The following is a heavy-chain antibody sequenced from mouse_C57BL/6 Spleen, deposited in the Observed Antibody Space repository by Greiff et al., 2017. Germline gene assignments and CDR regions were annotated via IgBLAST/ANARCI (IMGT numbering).Heavy chain of an antibody. J-gene: IGHJ4*01. Sequence: VKLMESGAELVRPGASVKLSCKASGYTFTDYYINWVKQRPGQGLEWIARIYPGSGNTYYNEKFKGKATLNAEKSSSTAYMQLSSLTSEDSAVYFCARRGPYSAMDYWGQGTSVTVSS. CDR1: GYTFTDYY. D-gene: IGHD2-12*01. V-gene: IGHV1-76*01. CDR2: IYPGSGNT. CDR3: ARRGPYSAMDY.